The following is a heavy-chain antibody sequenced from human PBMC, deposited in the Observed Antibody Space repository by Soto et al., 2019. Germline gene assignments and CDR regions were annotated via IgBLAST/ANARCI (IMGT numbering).Heavy chain of an antibody. CDR1: EFTFSNYA. CDR2: ISDSFGTT. V-gene: IGHV3-23*01. CDR3: ANDPQQRIVYFDN. Sequence: PGGSLRLSCAASEFTFSNYAMIWVRQAPVNGLEFGSSISDSFGTTYDADSVKGGFTIARYKSKNTLYLQMNSLRADDTAVYYFANDPQQRIVYFDNWGQGTQVTVST. D-gene: IGHD6-13*01. J-gene: IGHJ4*02.